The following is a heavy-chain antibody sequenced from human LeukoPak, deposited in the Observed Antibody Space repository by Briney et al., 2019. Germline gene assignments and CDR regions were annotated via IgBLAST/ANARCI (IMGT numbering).Heavy chain of an antibody. Sequence: PSETLSLTCAVYGGSFSGYYWSWIRQPPGKGLEWIGEINHSGSTNYNPSLKSRVTISVDTSKNQFSLKLSSVTAADTAVCYCARGLVSWNDIYFDYWGQGTLVTVSS. CDR2: INHSGST. V-gene: IGHV4-34*01. D-gene: IGHD1-1*01. J-gene: IGHJ4*02. CDR1: GGSFSGYY. CDR3: ARGLVSWNDIYFDY.